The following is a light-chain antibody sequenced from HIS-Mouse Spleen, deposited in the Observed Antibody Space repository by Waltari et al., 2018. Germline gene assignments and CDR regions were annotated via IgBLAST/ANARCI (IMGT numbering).Light chain of an antibody. V-gene: IGLV3-10*01. Sequence: SYELTQPPSVSVSPGQTARITCSGDALPKKYAYWYQQKSGQAPVLVNYEDSKRPSGIPERFYGSSSGTMATLTISGAQVEDEADYYCYATDSSGNHRVFGGGTKLTVL. J-gene: IGLJ2*01. CDR3: YATDSSGNHRV. CDR2: EDS. CDR1: ALPKKY.